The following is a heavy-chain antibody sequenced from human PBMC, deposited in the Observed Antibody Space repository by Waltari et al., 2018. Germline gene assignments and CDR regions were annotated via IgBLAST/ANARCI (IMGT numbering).Heavy chain of an antibody. CDR1: GFTFSSEG. V-gene: IGHV3-21*01. J-gene: IGHJ4*02. Sequence: EVRLVESGGGLVKPGGSLSLSCAASGFTFSSEGRNWVSQAPGKGLEWVSSISSLSKYTYYADSVKGRFTISRDNAKNSLYLQMNSLRAEDTAVYFCARDGISSTQSGYFDYWGQGVLVTVSS. CDR3: ARDGISSTQSGYFDY. D-gene: IGHD6-13*01. CDR2: ISSLSKYT.